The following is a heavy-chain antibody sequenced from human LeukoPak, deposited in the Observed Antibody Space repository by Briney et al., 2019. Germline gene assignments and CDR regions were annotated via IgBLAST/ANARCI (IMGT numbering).Heavy chain of an antibody. J-gene: IGHJ4*02. CDR3: ARDRGDYGDY. V-gene: IGHV3-48*04. CDR1: GFPFRSYR. D-gene: IGHD3-10*01. CDR2: ISSSSSTI. Sequence: GGPLGFPCEASGFPFRSYRITGAPGAQGRGWGGVSYISSSSSTIYYADSVKGRFTISRDNAKNSLYLQMNSLRAEDTAVYYCARDRGDYGDYWGQGTLVTVSS.